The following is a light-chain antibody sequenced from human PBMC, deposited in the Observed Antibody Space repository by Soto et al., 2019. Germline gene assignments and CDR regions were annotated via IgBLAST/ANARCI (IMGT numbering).Light chain of an antibody. V-gene: IGLV1-44*01. Sequence: QSVLTQPPSASGTPGQRVTISCSGSSSNIGANPINWYQQLPGTAPKLLIYNNDQRHSGVPDRFSASKSGTSASLAISGVQSEDEADYYCEAWDDSLYGAVLGGGTKLTVL. CDR3: EAWDDSLYGAV. CDR1: SSNIGANP. J-gene: IGLJ2*01. CDR2: NND.